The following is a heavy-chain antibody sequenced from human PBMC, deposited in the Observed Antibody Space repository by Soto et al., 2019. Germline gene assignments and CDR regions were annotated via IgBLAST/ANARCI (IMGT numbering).Heavy chain of an antibody. Sequence: ASVKVSCKASGDTFSSYAISWVRQAPGQGLEWMGGIIPIFGTANYAQKFQGRVTITADESTSTAYMELSSLRSEDTAVYYCARVKGLTTVTEYYYYYGMDVWG. D-gene: IGHD4-4*01. J-gene: IGHJ6*02. CDR2: IIPIFGTA. CDR1: GDTFSSYA. V-gene: IGHV1-69*13. CDR3: ARVKGLTTVTEYYYYYGMDV.